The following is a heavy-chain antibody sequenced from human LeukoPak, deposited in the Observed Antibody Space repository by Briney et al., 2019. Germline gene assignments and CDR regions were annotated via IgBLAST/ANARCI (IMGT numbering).Heavy chain of an antibody. V-gene: IGHV4-59*01. CDR2: IYYSGST. Sequence: SETLSPTCTVSGGSISSYYWSWIRQPPGKGLEWIGYIYYSGSTNYNPSLKSRVTISVDTSKNPFSLKLSSVTAADTAVYYCARVAAAGTAWAYYYYYYYMDVWGKGTTVTVSS. CDR1: GGSISSYY. CDR3: ARVAAAGTAWAYYYYYYYMDV. D-gene: IGHD6-13*01. J-gene: IGHJ6*03.